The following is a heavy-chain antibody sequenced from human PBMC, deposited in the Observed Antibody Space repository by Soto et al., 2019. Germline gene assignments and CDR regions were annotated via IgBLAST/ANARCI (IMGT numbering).Heavy chain of an antibody. J-gene: IGHJ4*02. CDR3: VRQYFDFWTDYPDFDY. CDR2: ISPNSGRA. CDR1: RYTFSKYD. Sequence: GASVKVSCKASRYTFSKYDGSWVRQAPGQGLEWLGLISPNSGRASYSEKFQGRVTMSTDTPTTTAYLELRSLRSDDTAVYYCVRQYFDFWTDYPDFDYWGQGTLVTVSS. V-gene: IGHV1-18*04. D-gene: IGHD3-3*01.